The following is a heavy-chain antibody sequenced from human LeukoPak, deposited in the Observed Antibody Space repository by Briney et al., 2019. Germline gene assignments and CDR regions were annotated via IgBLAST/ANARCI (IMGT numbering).Heavy chain of an antibody. V-gene: IGHV1-8*03. J-gene: IGHJ4*02. D-gene: IGHD1-26*01. CDR2: MNPNSGNT. Sequence: ASVKVSCKASGYTFTSYDINWVRRATGQGLEWMGWMNPNSGNTGYAQKFQGRVTITRNTSISTAYMELSSLRSEDTAVYYCARYGWELNFDYWGQGTLVTVSS. CDR1: GYTFTSYD. CDR3: ARYGWELNFDY.